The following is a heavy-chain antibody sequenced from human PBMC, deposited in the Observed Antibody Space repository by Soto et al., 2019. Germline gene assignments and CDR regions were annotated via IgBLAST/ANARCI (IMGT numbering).Heavy chain of an antibody. V-gene: IGHV3-9*01. CDR3: AKDKWLVEVLWGALDI. Sequence: GGSLRLSCAASGFTFDDYAMHWVRQAPGKGLEWVSGISWNSGSIGYADSVKGRFTISRDNAKNSLYLQMNSLRAEDTALYYCAKDKWLVEVLWGALDIWGQGTMVTVSS. CDR1: GFTFDDYA. J-gene: IGHJ3*02. D-gene: IGHD6-19*01. CDR2: ISWNSGSI.